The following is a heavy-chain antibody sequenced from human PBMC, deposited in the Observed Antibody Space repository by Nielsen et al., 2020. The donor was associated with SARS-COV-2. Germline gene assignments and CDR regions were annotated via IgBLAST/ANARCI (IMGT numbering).Heavy chain of an antibody. CDR3: ATDLGLDY. CDR2: MNPNSGGT. Sequence: ASVKVSCKASGYTFTSYDINWVRQATGQGLEWMGWMNPNSGGTNYAQKFQGRVTMTEDTSTDTAYMELSSLRSEDTAVYYCATDLGLDYWGQGTLVTVSS. J-gene: IGHJ4*02. CDR1: GYTFTSYD. V-gene: IGHV1-8*01.